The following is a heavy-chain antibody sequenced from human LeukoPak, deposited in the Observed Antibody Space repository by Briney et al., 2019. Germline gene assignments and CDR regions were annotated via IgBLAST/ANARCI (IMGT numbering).Heavy chain of an antibody. Sequence: ASVKVSCKASGYTFTSYYMHWVRQAPGQGLEWMGWINPNSGGTNYAQKFQGRATMTRDTSISTAYMELSRLRSDDTAVYYCAAGDYGGETPTRYWGQGTLVTVSS. CDR1: GYTFTSYY. J-gene: IGHJ4*02. D-gene: IGHD4-23*01. V-gene: IGHV1-2*02. CDR2: INPNSGGT. CDR3: AAGDYGGETPTRY.